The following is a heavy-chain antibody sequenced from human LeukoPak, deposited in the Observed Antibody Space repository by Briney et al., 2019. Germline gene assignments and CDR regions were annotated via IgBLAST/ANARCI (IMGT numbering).Heavy chain of an antibody. CDR3: ARESGYHGSGFDP. Sequence: GGSLRLSCAASGLTFSSYWMHWVRQAPGKGLVWVSRIKSDGSSTSYADFVKGRFTISRDNAKNTLFLQMNSLTAEDTAVYYCARESGYHGSGFDPWGQGTLVIVSP. J-gene: IGHJ5*02. CDR2: IKSDGSST. V-gene: IGHV3-74*01. CDR1: GLTFSSYW. D-gene: IGHD3-10*01.